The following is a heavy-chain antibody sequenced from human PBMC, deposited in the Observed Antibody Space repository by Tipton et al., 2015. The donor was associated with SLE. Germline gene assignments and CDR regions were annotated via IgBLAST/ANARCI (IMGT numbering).Heavy chain of an antibody. CDR2: IYYSGST. V-gene: IGHV4-39*07. CDR3: ARGTMRGWFDP. Sequence: TLSLTCTVSGGSISTSNHYWGWIRQPPGKGLEWIGSIYYSGSTNYNPSLKSRVTISVDTSKNQFSLKVSSVTAADTAVYYCARGTMRGWFDPWGQGTLVTVSS. CDR1: GGSISTSNHY. D-gene: IGHD1-1*01. J-gene: IGHJ5*02.